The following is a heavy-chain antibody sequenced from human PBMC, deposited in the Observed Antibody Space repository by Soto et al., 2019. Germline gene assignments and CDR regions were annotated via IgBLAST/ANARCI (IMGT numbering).Heavy chain of an antibody. J-gene: IGHJ6*02. D-gene: IGHD6-25*01. CDR3: AREGPASYYYYGMDV. CDR1: GYSFTTYG. Sequence: QVQLVQSGGEVKKPGASVKVSCKTSGYSFTTYGISWVRHAPGQGLERMGWISAYNGHTNYAQKLQGRVTMTTDTSTSTACTELRSLRSDDTAVYYCAREGPASYYYYGMDVWGQGSTVTVSS. CDR2: ISAYNGHT. V-gene: IGHV1-18*01.